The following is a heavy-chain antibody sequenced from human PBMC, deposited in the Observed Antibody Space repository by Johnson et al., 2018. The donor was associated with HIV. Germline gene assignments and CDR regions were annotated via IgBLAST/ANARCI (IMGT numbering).Heavy chain of an antibody. Sequence: VQLVESGGGLVQPGGSLRLSCAASGFTVSTYLMNWVRQAPGKGPEWVATNIQQDGSDRYYVDSVKGRFTISRDNAKNSLYLKMNSLRAEDTAVNYCAKVDPAEYWYSGSYDGHDAFDIWGQGTMVTVSS. D-gene: IGHD1-26*01. CDR3: AKVDPAEYWYSGSYDGHDAFDI. CDR1: GFTVSTYL. J-gene: IGHJ3*02. CDR2: IQQDGSDR. V-gene: IGHV3-7*05.